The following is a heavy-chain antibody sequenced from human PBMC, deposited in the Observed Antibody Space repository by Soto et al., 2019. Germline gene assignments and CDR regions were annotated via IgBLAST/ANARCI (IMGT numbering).Heavy chain of an antibody. CDR2: IYHSGST. V-gene: IGHV4-30-2*01. J-gene: IGHJ6*02. CDR3: ARVPDV. CDR1: GDSVSSGGYY. Sequence: PSETLSLTCIVSGDSVSSGGYYWSWMRQPPGKGLEWIGYIYHSGSTYYNPSLKSRVTISVDRSKNQFSLKLSSVTAADTAVYYCARVPDVWGQGTTVTVSS.